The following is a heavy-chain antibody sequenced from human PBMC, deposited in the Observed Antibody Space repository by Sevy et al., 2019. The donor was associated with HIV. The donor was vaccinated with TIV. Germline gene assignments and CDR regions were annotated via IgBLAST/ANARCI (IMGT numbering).Heavy chain of an antibody. CDR3: ATPRGSDWYEGTGGYFDL. J-gene: IGHJ2*01. CDR2: IYSTGST. CDR1: GGSISRSSYY. V-gene: IGHV4-39*01. Sequence: SETLSLTCTVSGGSISRSSYYWGWIRQPPGMGLEWIGSIYSTGSTSYNPSLKSRVTLSADTSKNQFSLKLDSVSAADTAVYYCATPRGSDWYEGTGGYFDLWGRGALVTVSS. D-gene: IGHD6-19*01.